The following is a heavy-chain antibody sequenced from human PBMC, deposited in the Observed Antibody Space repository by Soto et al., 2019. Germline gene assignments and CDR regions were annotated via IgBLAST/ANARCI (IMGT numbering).Heavy chain of an antibody. V-gene: IGHV4-30-4*01. Sequence: SETLSLTCTVSGGSISSGDYYWSWIRQPPGKSLEWIGYIYYSGSTYYNQSLKSRVTISVDTSKNQFSLKLSSVTAADTAVYYCARDLLIARSAAGMSWGQGTLVTVSS. CDR2: IYYSGST. J-gene: IGHJ4*02. CDR1: GGSISSGDYY. CDR3: ARDLLIARSAAGMS. D-gene: IGHD6-13*01.